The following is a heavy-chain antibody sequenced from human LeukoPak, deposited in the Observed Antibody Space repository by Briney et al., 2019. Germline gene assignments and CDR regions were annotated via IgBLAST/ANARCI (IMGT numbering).Heavy chain of an antibody. D-gene: IGHD5-12*01. Sequence: TGGSLRLFCAASGFTLSSYAMSWVRQAPGKGLEWVSSISASGGGTYYADSVKGRFTISRDTSKNTLYLQMNSLRAEDTAVYYCAPLAATTDYWGQGTLVTVSS. CDR3: APLAATTDY. CDR2: ISASGGGT. V-gene: IGHV3-23*01. J-gene: IGHJ4*02. CDR1: GFTLSSYA.